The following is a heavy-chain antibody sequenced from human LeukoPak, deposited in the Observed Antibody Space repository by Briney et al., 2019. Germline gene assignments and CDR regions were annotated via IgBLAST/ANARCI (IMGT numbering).Heavy chain of an antibody. CDR1: GYTFTGYY. CDR3: AREGSGWYGNFDY. V-gene: IGHV1-2*02. CDR2: INPDSGGT. Sequence: GASVTVSCKASGYTFTGYYMHWVRQAPGQGLEWMGWINPDSGGTNYAQKFQGRVTMTRDTSISTAYMEVSRLRSDDTAVYYCAREGSGWYGNFDYWGQGTLVTVSS. D-gene: IGHD6-19*01. J-gene: IGHJ4*02.